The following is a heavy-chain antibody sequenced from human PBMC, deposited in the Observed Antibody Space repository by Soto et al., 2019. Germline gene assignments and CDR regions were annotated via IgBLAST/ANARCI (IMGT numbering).Heavy chain of an antibody. V-gene: IGHV3-48*01. CDR1: GFTFSSYS. D-gene: IGHD6-19*01. CDR2: IGSSSSTI. Sequence: EVQLVESGGGLVQPGGSLRLSCAASGFTFSSYSMNWVRQAPGKGLEWVSYIGSSSSTIYYADSVKGRFTISRDNAKNALYLQMNSLRAEDTAVYYCARDTRPAVAGSVTLDYWGQGTLVTVSS. CDR3: ARDTRPAVAGSVTLDY. J-gene: IGHJ4*02.